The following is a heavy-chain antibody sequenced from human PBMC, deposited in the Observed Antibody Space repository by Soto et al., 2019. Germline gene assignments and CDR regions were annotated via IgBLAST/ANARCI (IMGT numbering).Heavy chain of an antibody. CDR1: GFTFRGYA. D-gene: IGHD1-26*01. Sequence: GGSLRLSCAASGFTFRGYAMTWVRQAPGKGLEWVSALTPGGETTYHIDSVMGRFTISRDNAKNTLYLQMNSLTDADTAVYYCAKDSPVSGNYQDLDYWGPGTLVTVSS. J-gene: IGHJ4*02. CDR2: LTPGGETT. V-gene: IGHV3-23*01. CDR3: AKDSPVSGNYQDLDY.